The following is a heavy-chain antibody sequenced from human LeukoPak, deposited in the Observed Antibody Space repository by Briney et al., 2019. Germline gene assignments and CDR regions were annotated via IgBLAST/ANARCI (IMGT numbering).Heavy chain of an antibody. V-gene: IGHV4-34*01. Sequence: SETLSLTCSVYGGSFSGYYWSWVRQPPGKGLEWIGEITRFGDINYNPSLKSRVTISVDTSKSQFSLKLSSVTAADTAVYYCARLYAGTRPPDYWGQGTLVTVSS. CDR3: ARLYAGTRPPDY. D-gene: IGHD2-2*02. CDR2: ITRFGDI. CDR1: GGSFSGYY. J-gene: IGHJ4*02.